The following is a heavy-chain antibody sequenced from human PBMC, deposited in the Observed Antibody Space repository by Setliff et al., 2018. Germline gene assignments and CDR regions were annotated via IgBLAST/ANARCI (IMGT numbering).Heavy chain of an antibody. D-gene: IGHD2-21*02. CDR1: GYSIGYSIGSGHY. CDR3: ARDLGHGGDSDY. V-gene: IGHV4-38-2*02. Sequence: PSETLSLTCAVSGYSIGYSIGSGHYWGWIRQPPGKGLEWIGSVYHRGSTYYNPSLESRVTISVDTSMNQFSLKLNSVTATDTAVYYCARDLGHGGDSDYWGQGILVTVSS. CDR2: VYHRGST. J-gene: IGHJ4*02.